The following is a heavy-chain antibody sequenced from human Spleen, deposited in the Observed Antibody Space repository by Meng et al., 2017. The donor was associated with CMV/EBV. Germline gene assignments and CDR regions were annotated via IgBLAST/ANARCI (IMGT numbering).Heavy chain of an antibody. J-gene: IGHJ6*02. CDR3: TRGGAAHYWDYYGMDV. D-gene: IGHD2-15*01. CDR1: GFTFGDYA. V-gene: IGHV3-49*04. CDR2: IRSKAYGGTT. Sequence: GGSLRLSCTASGFTFGDYAMSWVRQAPGKGLEWVGFIRSKAYGGTTEYAASVKGRFTISRDDSKSIAYLQMNSLKTEDTAVYYCTRGGAAHYWDYYGMDVWGQGTTVTVSS.